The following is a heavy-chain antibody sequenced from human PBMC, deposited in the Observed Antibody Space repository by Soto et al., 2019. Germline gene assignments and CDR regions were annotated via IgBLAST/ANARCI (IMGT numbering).Heavy chain of an antibody. Sequence: QLQLQESGSGLVKPSQTLSLTCAVSGGSISSGGYSWSWIRQPPGKGLEWIGYIYHSGSTYYNPSLKRRVTISVDRSKNQFSLKLSSVTAADTAVYYCAIVRYYDFWSGQYYFDYWGQGTLVTVSS. D-gene: IGHD3-3*01. V-gene: IGHV4-30-2*01. J-gene: IGHJ4*02. CDR3: AIVRYYDFWSGQYYFDY. CDR1: GGSISSGGYS. CDR2: IYHSGST.